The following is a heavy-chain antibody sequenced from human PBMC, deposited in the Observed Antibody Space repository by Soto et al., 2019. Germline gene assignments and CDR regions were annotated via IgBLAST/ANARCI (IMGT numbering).Heavy chain of an antibody. CDR1: GYTFTIYG. D-gene: IGHD3-22*01. CDR2: ISGYNGNT. CDR3: ARVDYYDSSGYYGY. V-gene: IGHV1-18*04. J-gene: IGHJ4*02. Sequence: QVQLVQSGAEVKKPGASVKVSCKASGYTFTIYGISWVRQAHGQGLEWMGWISGYNGNTDYAQNLEERVTLTTTASPSSVYMELRSLRSDDTSDYYSARVDYYDSSGYYGYCGQGTLITVYS.